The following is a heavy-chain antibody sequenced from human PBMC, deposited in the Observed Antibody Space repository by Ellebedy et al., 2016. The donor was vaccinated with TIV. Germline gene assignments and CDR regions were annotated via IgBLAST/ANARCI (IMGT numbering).Heavy chain of an antibody. CDR2: ISGGGAST. CDR1: GFTFTNYA. V-gene: IGHV3-23*01. Sequence: GESLKISCAASGFTFTNYAMNWVRQAPGKGLEWVSGISGGGASTYYADSVKGRFTISRDNSKNTLYLRVNSLRAEDTALYYCAKAPGDGNQYGSADWYFDLWGRGTLVTVSS. J-gene: IGHJ2*01. D-gene: IGHD1-14*01. CDR3: AKAPGDGNQYGSADWYFDL.